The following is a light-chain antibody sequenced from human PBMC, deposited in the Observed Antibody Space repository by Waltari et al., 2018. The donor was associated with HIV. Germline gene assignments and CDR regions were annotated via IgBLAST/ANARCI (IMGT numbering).Light chain of an antibody. CDR1: QSVDNNY. J-gene: IGKJ2*01. V-gene: IGKV3-20*01. CDR3: QQYGSSSDT. CDR2: GTS. Sequence: EIVLTQSPGTLSLSPGERATLSCRASQSVDNNYLPWYQRTPGQAPRLLIYGTSSRATGIPDRFSGSGSGTDFTLSISRLEPEDVAVYYCQQYGSSSDTLGQWTTLEIK.